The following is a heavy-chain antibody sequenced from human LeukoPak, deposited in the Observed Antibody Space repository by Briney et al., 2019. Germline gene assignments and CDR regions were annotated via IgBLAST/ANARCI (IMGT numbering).Heavy chain of an antibody. CDR3: ARKLELPPDDAFDI. V-gene: IGHV1-18*01. J-gene: IGHJ3*02. CDR1: GYTFTSYG. CDR2: ISAYNGNT. Sequence: ASVKVSCKTSGYTFTSYGITWLRQAPGQGLEWMGWISAYNGNTNYAQKLQGRVTMTTDTSTSTAYMELRSLRSDDTAVYYCARKLELPPDDAFDIWGQGTMVTVSS. D-gene: IGHD1-7*01.